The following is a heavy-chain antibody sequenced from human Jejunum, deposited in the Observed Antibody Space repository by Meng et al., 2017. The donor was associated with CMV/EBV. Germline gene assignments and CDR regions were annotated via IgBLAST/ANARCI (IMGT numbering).Heavy chain of an antibody. CDR2: IIAIFKTP. V-gene: IGHV1-69*12. D-gene: IGHD5-24*01. J-gene: IGHJ4*02. CDR3: ARGFLNGYQPFDY. CDR1: GGSVNNYA. Sequence: QVQLIQSGAEGKEPGSSMKVSCKSSGGSVNNYAFNWVRQAPGQGLEWMGGIIAIFKTPNYAQKFQGRLTITADESTGTSYMELTSLTSEDTAVYYCARGFLNGYQPFDYWGQGTLVTVSS.